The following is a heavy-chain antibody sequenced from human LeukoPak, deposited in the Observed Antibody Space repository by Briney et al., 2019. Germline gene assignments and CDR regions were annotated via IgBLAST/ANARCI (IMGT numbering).Heavy chain of an antibody. J-gene: IGHJ4*02. V-gene: IGHV3-23*01. Sequence: PGGSLRLSCAASGFTFSNYAMSWVRQAPGKGLQWVSAISGSGGSTYYADSVKGRFTISRDNSKNTLYLQMNSLRAEDTAVYYCAKGPYYYDSSGYYDFTFDYWGQGTLVTVSS. CDR1: GFTFSNYA. D-gene: IGHD3-22*01. CDR3: AKGPYYYDSSGYYDFTFDY. CDR2: ISGSGGST.